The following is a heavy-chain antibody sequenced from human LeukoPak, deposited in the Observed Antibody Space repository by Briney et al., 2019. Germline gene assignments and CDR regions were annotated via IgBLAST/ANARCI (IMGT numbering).Heavy chain of an antibody. CDR3: ARALRYFDWIGWFDP. CDR1: GGSTSSYY. J-gene: IGHJ5*02. Sequence: PSETLSLTCTVSGGSTSSYYWNWMRQPPGKGLEWIGYINYSGSTNYNPSLKSRVTILGDTSKNQFSLKLSSVTAADTAVYYCARALRYFDWIGWFDPWGQGTLVTVSS. V-gene: IGHV4-59*01. D-gene: IGHD3-9*01. CDR2: INYSGST.